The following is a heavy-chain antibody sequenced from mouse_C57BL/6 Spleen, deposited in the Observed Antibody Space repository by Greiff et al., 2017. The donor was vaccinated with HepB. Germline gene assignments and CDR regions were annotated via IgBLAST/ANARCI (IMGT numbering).Heavy chain of an antibody. Sequence: QVQLQQPGAELVKPGASVKLSCKASGYTFTSYWMHWVKQRPGQGLEWIGMIHPNSGSTNYNEKFKSKATLTVDKSSSTAYMQLSSLTSEDSAVYYCARCPIYDYGLYYFDDWGQGTTLTVSS. V-gene: IGHV1-64*01. J-gene: IGHJ2*01. CDR3: ARCPIYDYGLYYFDD. CDR1: GYTFTSYW. CDR2: IHPNSGST. D-gene: IGHD2-4*01.